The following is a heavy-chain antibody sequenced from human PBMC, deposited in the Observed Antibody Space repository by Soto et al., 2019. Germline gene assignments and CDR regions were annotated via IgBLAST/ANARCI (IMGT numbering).Heavy chain of an antibody. V-gene: IGHV5-10-1*01. Sequence: GESLKISCXGSGYSFTSYWISWVRQMPGKGLEWMGRIDPSDSYTNYSPSFQGHVTISADKSISTAYLQWSSLKASDTAMYYCARSGGYCSSTSCYDPWFDPWGQGTQVTVSS. CDR1: GYSFTSYW. D-gene: IGHD2-2*01. CDR3: ARSGGYCSSTSCYDPWFDP. CDR2: IDPSDSYT. J-gene: IGHJ5*02.